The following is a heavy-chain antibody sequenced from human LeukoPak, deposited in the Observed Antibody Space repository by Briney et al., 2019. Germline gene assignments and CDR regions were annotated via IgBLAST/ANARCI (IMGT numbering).Heavy chain of an antibody. Sequence: GGSLRLSCAASGFTLSSHWMHWVRQAPGKGLVWVSRINSDGTSTSYADSVEGRFTISRDNAKNTLYLQMNSLRAEDTAVYYCARRGSYGDYSVYWGQGTLVTVSS. D-gene: IGHD4-17*01. V-gene: IGHV3-74*01. J-gene: IGHJ4*02. CDR3: ARRGSYGDYSVY. CDR2: INSDGTST. CDR1: GFTLSSHW.